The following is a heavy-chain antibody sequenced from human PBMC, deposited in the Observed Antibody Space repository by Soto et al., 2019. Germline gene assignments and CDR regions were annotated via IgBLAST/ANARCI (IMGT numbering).Heavy chain of an antibody. D-gene: IGHD6-13*01. J-gene: IGHJ5*02. CDR1: GFTFSSYA. V-gene: IGHV3-23*01. CDR2: ISGSGGST. Sequence: EVQLLESGGGLAQPGGSLRLSCAASGFTFSSYAMSWVRQAPGKGLEWVSAISGSGGSTYYADSVKGRFTISRDNSKNTLYLQMNSLRAEDTAVYYCAKEFSRSSWWVEANWFDPWGQGTLVTVSS. CDR3: AKEFSRSSWWVEANWFDP.